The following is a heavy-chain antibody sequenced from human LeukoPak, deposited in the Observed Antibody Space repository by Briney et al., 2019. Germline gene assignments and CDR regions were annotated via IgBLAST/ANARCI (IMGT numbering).Heavy chain of an antibody. V-gene: IGHV3-74*01. CDR1: GFTFSSYW. CDR2: INNDGSLT. J-gene: IGHJ4*02. D-gene: IGHD5-24*01. Sequence: GGSLRLSCAASGFTFSSYWMHWVRQTPGKGLVWVSRINNDGSLTNYADSVKGRFTISRDNAKNSVYLQMTSLRAEDTAVYYCTRDQSGSGFNSDYWGQGTLVTVSS. CDR3: TRDQSGSGFNSDY.